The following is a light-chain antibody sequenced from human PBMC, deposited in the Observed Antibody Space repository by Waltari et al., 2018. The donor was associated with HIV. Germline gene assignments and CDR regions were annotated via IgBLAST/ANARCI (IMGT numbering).Light chain of an antibody. CDR2: AAS. V-gene: IGKV1-9*01. CDR3: QQLNSFPLT. CDR1: QGVSSS. Sequence: DIQLTQSPSFLSASVGDRVTITCRASQGVSSSLAWYQQKPGKAPKLLIYAASTLQSGVPSRFSGSGSGTEFTLTISSLQPEEFATYYCQQLNSFPLTFGGGTKVEIK. J-gene: IGKJ4*01.